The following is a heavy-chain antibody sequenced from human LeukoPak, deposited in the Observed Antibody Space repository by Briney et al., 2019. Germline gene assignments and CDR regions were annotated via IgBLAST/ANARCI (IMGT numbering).Heavy chain of an antibody. CDR3: ARGKGPSSGFAY. D-gene: IGHD6-19*01. CDR2: INHSGST. Sequence: SETLSLTCAVYGGSFSGYYWSWIRQPPGKGLEWIGEINHSGSTNYNPSLKSRVTISVDTSKNQFSLKLSSVTAADAAVYYCARGKGPSSGFAYWGQGTLVTVSS. J-gene: IGHJ4*02. CDR1: GGSFSGYY. V-gene: IGHV4-34*01.